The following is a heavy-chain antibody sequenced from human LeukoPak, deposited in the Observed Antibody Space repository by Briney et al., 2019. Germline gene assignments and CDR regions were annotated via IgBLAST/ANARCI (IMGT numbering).Heavy chain of an antibody. V-gene: IGHV5-51*01. J-gene: IGHJ3*02. Sequence: KHGESLKISCKGSGYRFTSYWIGWVRQMPGKGLEWMGIIYPGDSDTRYSPSFQGQVSISADKSISTAYLQWSSLKASDTAMYYCARPEEHGDYIHDVFDIWGQGTMVTVSS. CDR2: IYPGDSDT. D-gene: IGHD4-17*01. CDR3: ARPEEHGDYIHDVFDI. CDR1: GYRFTSYW.